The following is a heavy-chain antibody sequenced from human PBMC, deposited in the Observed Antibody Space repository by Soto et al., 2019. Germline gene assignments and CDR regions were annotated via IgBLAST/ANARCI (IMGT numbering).Heavy chain of an antibody. V-gene: IGHV4-34*01. CDR2: INHSGST. Sequence: WETLSLTCAVYGGSFSGYYWSWIRQPPGKGLEWIGEINHSGSTTYNPSLKTRLPISVDTSKNQYSLKLSSVTAAGTAVYYCAREYSYGYYYYYGMDVWGQGTTVTVSS. CDR3: AREYSYGYYYYYGMDV. J-gene: IGHJ6*02. CDR1: GGSFSGYY. D-gene: IGHD5-18*01.